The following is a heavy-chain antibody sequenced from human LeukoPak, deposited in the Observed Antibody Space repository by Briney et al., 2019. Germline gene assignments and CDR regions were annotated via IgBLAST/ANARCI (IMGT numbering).Heavy chain of an antibody. Sequence: RASVKVSCKASGYTFTSYYMHWVRQAPGQGLEWMGIINPSGGSTSYAQKFQGRVTMTADKSTSTAYMELSSLRSEDTAVYYCARAAPRAVRDGYSGSAADFDYWGQGTLVTVSS. CDR3: ARAAPRAVRDGYSGSAADFDY. J-gene: IGHJ4*02. D-gene: IGHD5-12*01. V-gene: IGHV1-46*01. CDR1: GYTFTSYY. CDR2: INPSGGST.